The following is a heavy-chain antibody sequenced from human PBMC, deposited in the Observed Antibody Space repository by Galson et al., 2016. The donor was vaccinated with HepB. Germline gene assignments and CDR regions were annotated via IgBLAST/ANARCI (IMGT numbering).Heavy chain of an antibody. CDR1: GFTLSGYA. Sequence: SLRLSCAASGFTLSGYAMHWVRQAPGKGLEWVAVISYDGSNKYYADSVKGRFTISRDNSKNTLYLQMNSLRAEDTAVYYCASLRSGSYAFDIWGQGTMVTVSS. D-gene: IGHD3-22*01. V-gene: IGHV3-30*03. J-gene: IGHJ3*02. CDR2: ISYDGSNK. CDR3: ASLRSGSYAFDI.